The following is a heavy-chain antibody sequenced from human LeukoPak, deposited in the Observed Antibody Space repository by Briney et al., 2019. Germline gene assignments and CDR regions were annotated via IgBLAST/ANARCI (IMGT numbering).Heavy chain of an antibody. CDR1: GFTFSSYA. D-gene: IGHD2-15*01. Sequence: GGSLRLSCAASGFTFSSYAMSWVRQAPEKGLEWVSTISGSGGGAYYADSVKGRFTISRDNSKDTMYLQMNSLRAEDTAVYYCARGYCSGGYCYSGRYWFDPWGQGTLVTVSS. J-gene: IGHJ5*02. CDR2: ISGSGGGA. V-gene: IGHV3-23*01. CDR3: ARGYCSGGYCYSGRYWFDP.